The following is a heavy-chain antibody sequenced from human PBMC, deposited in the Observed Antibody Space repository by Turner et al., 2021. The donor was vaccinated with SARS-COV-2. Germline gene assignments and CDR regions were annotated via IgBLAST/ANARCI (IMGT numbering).Heavy chain of an antibody. CDR1: GFTVSSYY. D-gene: IGHD2-2*02. J-gene: IGHJ4*02. CDR2: TYSAGTT. V-gene: IGHV3-66*02. CDR3: SVPNCSSTSCYSLFGM. Sequence: EVQLVDSGGGLVQPAESLRLSCAASGFTVSSYYMSWVRQAPGKGLEWVSLTYSAGTTYYADSVKGRFTISRDNAKNTLYLQMNSLRAEDTAVYYCSVPNCSSTSCYSLFGMWGQGTLVTVSS.